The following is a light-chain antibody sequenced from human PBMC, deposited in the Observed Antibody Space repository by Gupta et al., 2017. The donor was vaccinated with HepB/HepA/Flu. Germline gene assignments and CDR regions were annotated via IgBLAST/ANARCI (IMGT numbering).Light chain of an antibody. V-gene: IGKV1-5*03. CDR2: KVS. CDR1: QSIGSW. Sequence: DVHLTPSPSSLSASVGDRVTITCRASQSIGSWLAWYQQKPGKAPRLLMYKVSTLQSGVPSRFSGSGAGTEFTLTISSLQPDDFATYYCQQYNSYSFPFGGGTKVEIK. CDR3: QQYNSYSFP. J-gene: IGKJ4*01.